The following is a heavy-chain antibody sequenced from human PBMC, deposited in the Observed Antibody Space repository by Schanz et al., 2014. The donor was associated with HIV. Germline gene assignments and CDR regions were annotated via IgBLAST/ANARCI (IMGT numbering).Heavy chain of an antibody. V-gene: IGHV3-9*01. CDR3: AKDIGRDVGYGLDV. Sequence: EVQLVESGGGLVQPGRSLRLSCAVSGFTFDDYAMHWVRQAPGKGLEWVSGISWNSGSIGYADSVKGRFTISRDNAKNSLHLQMNSLRAEDTALYYCAKDIGRDVGYGLDVWGQGIMVTVSS. CDR1: GFTFDDYA. D-gene: IGHD1-26*01. J-gene: IGHJ6*02. CDR2: ISWNSGSI.